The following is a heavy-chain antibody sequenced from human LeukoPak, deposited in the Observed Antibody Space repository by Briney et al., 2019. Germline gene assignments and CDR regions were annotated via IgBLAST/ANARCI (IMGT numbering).Heavy chain of an antibody. CDR3: ARGPRGYSGYDLPDY. D-gene: IGHD5-12*01. V-gene: IGHV3-48*03. CDR1: GFTFSIYE. J-gene: IGHJ4*02. CDR2: ISSSGSTI. Sequence: GGSLRLSCAASGFTFSIYEMNWVRQAPGKGLEWVSYISSSGSTIYYADSVKGRFTISRDNAKNSLYLQMNSLRAEDTAVYYCARGPRGYSGYDLPDYWGQGTLVTVSS.